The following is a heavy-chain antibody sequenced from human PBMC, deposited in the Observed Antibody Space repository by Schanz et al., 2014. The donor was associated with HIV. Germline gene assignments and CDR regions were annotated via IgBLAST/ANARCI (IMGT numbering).Heavy chain of an antibody. Sequence: QVKLVQSGAEVKKPGASVKVSCKASGYTFTSYDINWVRQATGQGLEWMGWMNPNSGNTGYAQKFQGRVTMPRNTSISTAYMELSSLRSEDTAVYYCAREVDIVVVPAAIVGWFDPWGQGTLVTVSS. V-gene: IGHV1-8*01. CDR3: AREVDIVVVPAAIVGWFDP. CDR1: GYTFTSYD. CDR2: MNPNSGNT. D-gene: IGHD2-2*03. J-gene: IGHJ5*02.